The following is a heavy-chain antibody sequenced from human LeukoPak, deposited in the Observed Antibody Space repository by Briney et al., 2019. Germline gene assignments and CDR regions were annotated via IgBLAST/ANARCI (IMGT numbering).Heavy chain of an antibody. V-gene: IGHV4-39*01. CDR1: GGSISSSSYY. CDR2: IYYSGST. Sequence: SETLSLTCTVSGGSISSSSYYWGWIRQPRGKGLEWIGSIYYSGSTYYNPSLKSRVTISVDTSKNQFSLKLSSVTAADTAVYYCARLRSGYDLFDYWGQGTLVTVSS. D-gene: IGHD5-12*01. CDR3: ARLRSGYDLFDY. J-gene: IGHJ4*02.